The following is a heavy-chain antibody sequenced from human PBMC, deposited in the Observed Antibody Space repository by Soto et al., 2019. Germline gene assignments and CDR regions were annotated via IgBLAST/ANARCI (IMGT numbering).Heavy chain of an antibody. Sequence: GESLKISCKGSGYSFASHWVAWVRQMPEKGLEWVGTIYPGDSDTKYSSAFRGHVTISADTSVSTAYLQWRSLEATDSAIYYCARYSGSYWHYLDFWGQGTLVTVSS. CDR3: ARYSGSYWHYLDF. CDR1: GYSFASHW. CDR2: IYPGDSDT. J-gene: IGHJ4*02. V-gene: IGHV5-51*01. D-gene: IGHD1-26*01.